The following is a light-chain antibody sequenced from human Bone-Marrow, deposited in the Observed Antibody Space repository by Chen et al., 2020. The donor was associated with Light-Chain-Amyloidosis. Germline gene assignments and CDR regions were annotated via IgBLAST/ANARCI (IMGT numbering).Light chain of an antibody. Sequence: SYVLTQAPSVSVAPGQPAAIPCGGKDIGSKSVHWYQQTPGQAPVVVVRDDSDRPSGIPERFSGSNSGNTATLTITGVEVVDEAGYYCQVWDIRSSHVAFGGGTKLTVL. CDR3: QVWDIRSSHVA. V-gene: IGLV3-21*02. CDR2: DDS. CDR1: DIGSKS. J-gene: IGLJ2*01.